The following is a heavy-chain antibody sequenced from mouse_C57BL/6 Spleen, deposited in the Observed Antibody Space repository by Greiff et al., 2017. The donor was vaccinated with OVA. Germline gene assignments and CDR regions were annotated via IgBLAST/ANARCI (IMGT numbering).Heavy chain of an antibody. V-gene: IGHV5-16*01. Sequence: EVKLMESEGGLVQPGSSMKLSCTASGFTFSDYYMAWVRQVPEKGLEWVANINYDGSSTYYLDSLKSRFIISRDNAKNILYLQMSSLKSEDTATYYCAREGLLYYYAMDYWGQGTSVTVSS. D-gene: IGHD2-1*01. CDR1: GFTFSDYY. J-gene: IGHJ4*01. CDR3: AREGLLYYYAMDY. CDR2: INYDGSST.